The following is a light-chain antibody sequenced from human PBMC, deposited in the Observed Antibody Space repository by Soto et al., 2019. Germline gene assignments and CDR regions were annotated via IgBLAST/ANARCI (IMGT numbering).Light chain of an antibody. CDR1: QSVRSA. V-gene: IGKV3-11*01. CDR2: DAS. CDR3: QQRSNWPPEVT. J-gene: IGKJ3*01. Sequence: EIVLTQSPDTLSLSRGERATLSCRASQSVRSALAWYQQKPGQAPRLLIYDASNRATGIPARFSGSGSGTDFTLTSSSLEPEDFAVYYCQQRSNWPPEVTFGPGTKVDIK.